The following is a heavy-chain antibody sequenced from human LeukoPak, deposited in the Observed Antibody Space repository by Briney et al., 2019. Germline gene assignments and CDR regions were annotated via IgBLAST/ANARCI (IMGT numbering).Heavy chain of an antibody. CDR3: ARDVPAATLCFDY. V-gene: IGHV3-21*01. CDR1: GFTFSSYS. D-gene: IGHD2-2*01. CDR2: ISSSSSYI. J-gene: IGHJ4*02. Sequence: GGSLRPSCAASGFTFSSYSMNWVRQAPGKGLEWVSSISSSSSYIYYADSVKGRFTISRDNAKNSLYLQMNSLRAEDTAVYYCARDVPAATLCFDYWGQGTLVTVSS.